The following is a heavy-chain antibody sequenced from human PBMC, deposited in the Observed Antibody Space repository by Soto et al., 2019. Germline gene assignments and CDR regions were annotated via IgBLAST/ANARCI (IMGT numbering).Heavy chain of an antibody. Sequence: SETLSLTCDVSDESVTSPGNYWNWIRQRPDTGLEWIGYIYASGSPYYNPSLRSRVTISADTSKNQIPLKLTSPTAADTAVYYCARGVGSSPPRYWGRGTLVTAPQ. J-gene: IGHJ4*02. CDR1: DESVTSPGNY. D-gene: IGHD1-26*01. CDR3: ARGVGSSPPRY. V-gene: IGHV4-61*08. CDR2: IYASGSP.